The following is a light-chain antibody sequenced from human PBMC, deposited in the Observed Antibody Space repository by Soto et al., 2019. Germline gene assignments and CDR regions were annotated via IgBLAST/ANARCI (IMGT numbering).Light chain of an antibody. CDR3: ISYTSSSTWV. CDR1: SSDVGGYNY. Sequence: QSALTQPASVSGSPGQSITISCTGTSSDVGGYNYVSWYQLHPGKAPKLMIYEVSNRPSGVSDRFSGSRSGNTASLTISGLQAEDESDYYCISYTSSSTWVFGGGTKLTV. CDR2: EVS. V-gene: IGLV2-14*01. J-gene: IGLJ3*02.